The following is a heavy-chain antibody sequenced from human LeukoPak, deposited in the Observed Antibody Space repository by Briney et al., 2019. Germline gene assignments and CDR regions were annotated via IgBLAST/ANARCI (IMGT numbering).Heavy chain of an antibody. D-gene: IGHD3-16*01. J-gene: IGHJ3*02. Sequence: GGSLRLSCAASGFTFSSYSMNWVRQAPGKGLEWVSSISSSSSYIYYADSVKGRFTISRGNAKNSLYLQMNSLRAEDTAVYYCARARGGGRDAFDIWGQGTMVTVSS. CDR1: GFTFSSYS. CDR3: ARARGGGRDAFDI. CDR2: ISSSSSYI. V-gene: IGHV3-21*01.